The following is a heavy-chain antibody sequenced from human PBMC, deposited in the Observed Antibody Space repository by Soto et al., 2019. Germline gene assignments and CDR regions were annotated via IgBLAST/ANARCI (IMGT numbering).Heavy chain of an antibody. CDR2: IYYSGSS. D-gene: IGHD5-18*01. V-gene: IGHV4-39*01. CDR3: ARQSAGYIYYYYYYGMDV. CDR1: GGSISSSSYY. Sequence: SETLSLTCTVSGGSISSSSYYWGWIRQPPGLGLEWIGSIYYSGSSYYNPSIKSLVTICVDTSKNQFSLKLSSVTAAYTAVYYCARQSAGYIYYYYYYGMDVWGQGTTVTVS. J-gene: IGHJ6*02.